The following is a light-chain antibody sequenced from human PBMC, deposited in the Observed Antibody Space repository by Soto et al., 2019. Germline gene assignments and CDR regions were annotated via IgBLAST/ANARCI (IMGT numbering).Light chain of an antibody. J-gene: IGKJ1*01. CDR1: QSLNNW. CDR2: KAS. CDR3: QQYNSYSWT. Sequence: DIQMTQFPSTLSASVGDRVTITCRASQSLNNWLAWYQQKPGNAPKLLIYKASNLESGVPSRFSGSGSGTEFTLTISSLQPDDLATYYSQQYNSYSWTFGQGTKVEIK. V-gene: IGKV1-5*03.